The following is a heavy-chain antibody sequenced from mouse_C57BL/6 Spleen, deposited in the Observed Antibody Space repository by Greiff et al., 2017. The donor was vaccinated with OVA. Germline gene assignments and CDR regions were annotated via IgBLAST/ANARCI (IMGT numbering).Heavy chain of an antibody. CDR3: ARRGYYYGSSFLAMDY. CDR2: IHPNSGST. CDR1: GYTFTSYW. D-gene: IGHD1-1*01. J-gene: IGHJ4*01. V-gene: IGHV1-64*01. Sequence: VQLQQPGAELVKPGASVKLSCKASGYTFTSYWMHWVKQRPGQGLEWIGMIHPNSGSTNYNEKFKSKATLTVDKSSSTAYMQLSSLTSEDSAVYYCARRGYYYGSSFLAMDYWGQGTSVTVSS.